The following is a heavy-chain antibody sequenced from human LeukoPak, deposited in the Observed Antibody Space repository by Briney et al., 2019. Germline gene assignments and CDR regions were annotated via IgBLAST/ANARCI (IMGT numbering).Heavy chain of an antibody. CDR1: GFTFDDYG. CDR2: INRNGGNT. Sequence: GGSLRLSCAASGFTFDDYGMSWVRQAPGKGLEWVSNINRNGGNTAYADSVKGRFTISRDNAKNSLYLQMNSLRAEDTALYYCARDHRAIALTNYLDYWGQGTLVTVSS. D-gene: IGHD1-1*01. CDR3: ARDHRAIALTNYLDY. V-gene: IGHV3-20*04. J-gene: IGHJ4*02.